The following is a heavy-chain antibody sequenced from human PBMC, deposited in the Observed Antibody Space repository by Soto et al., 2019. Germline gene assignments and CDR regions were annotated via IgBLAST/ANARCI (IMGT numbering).Heavy chain of an antibody. Sequence: SETLSLTCTVSGGSISSYYWSWIRQPPGKGLEWIGYIYYSGSTNYNPSLKSRVTISVDTSKNQFSLKLSSVTAADTAVYYCARQKRYPWQLPIFDYWGQGTLVTVSS. D-gene: IGHD2-15*01. CDR2: IYYSGST. CDR3: ARQKRYPWQLPIFDY. J-gene: IGHJ4*02. V-gene: IGHV4-59*01. CDR1: GGSISSYY.